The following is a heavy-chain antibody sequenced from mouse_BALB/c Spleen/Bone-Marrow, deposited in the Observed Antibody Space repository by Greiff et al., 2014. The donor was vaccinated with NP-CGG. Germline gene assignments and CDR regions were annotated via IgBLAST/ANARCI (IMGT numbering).Heavy chain of an antibody. CDR2: INSSSDYT. Sequence: QVQLQQSGAELARPGASVKMSCRASGYTFTTYTVHWVKQRPGQGLEWIGYINSSSDYTNYNQKFKDKATLTADKSSSTAYMQLSSLTSEDSAVYYCARRGVYDYPWFVYWGQGTLVTVSA. D-gene: IGHD2-4*01. CDR3: ARRGVYDYPWFVY. J-gene: IGHJ3*01. V-gene: IGHV1-4*01. CDR1: GYTFTTYT.